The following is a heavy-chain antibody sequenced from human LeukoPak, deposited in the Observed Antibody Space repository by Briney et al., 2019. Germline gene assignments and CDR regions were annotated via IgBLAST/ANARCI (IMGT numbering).Heavy chain of an antibody. V-gene: IGHV3-7*01. J-gene: IGHJ4*02. CDR2: IKEDGSEK. CDR3: AKNDFFDY. CDR1: GFTFSSYW. D-gene: IGHD1-1*01. Sequence: GGSLRLSCAVSGFTFSSYWMTWVRQAPGKGLEWVAKIKEDGSEKYYVDSVKGRFAISRDNAKNSLYLQMNSLRAGDTAVYYCAKNDFFDYWGQGTLVTASS.